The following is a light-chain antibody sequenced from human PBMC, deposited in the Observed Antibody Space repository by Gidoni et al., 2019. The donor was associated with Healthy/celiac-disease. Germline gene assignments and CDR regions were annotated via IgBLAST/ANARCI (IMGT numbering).Light chain of an antibody. CDR2: GKN. J-gene: IGLJ3*02. V-gene: IGLV3-19*01. CDR1: SLRSYY. CDR3: NSRDSSGNHWV. Sequence: SSALTQDPAVSVALGQTVRITCQGDSLRSYYESWYQQKPGQAPVLVIYGKNNRPSGIPDRFSGSSSGNTASLTITGAQAEDEADYYCNSRDSSGNHWVFGGGTKLTVL.